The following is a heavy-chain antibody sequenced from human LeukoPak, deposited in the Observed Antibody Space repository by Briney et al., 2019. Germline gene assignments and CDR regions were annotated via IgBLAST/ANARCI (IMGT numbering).Heavy chain of an antibody. CDR2: FSTSGST. V-gene: IGHV4-4*07. CDR3: ARDKIVGATALGY. D-gene: IGHD1-26*01. Sequence: SETLSLTCSVSGGSISSYYWSWIRQPAGKGLEWIGRFSTSGSTNYNPSLKSRVTMSVDTSKNQFSLKLSSVTAADTAVYYCARDKIVGATALGYWGQGTLVTVSS. CDR1: GGSISSYY. J-gene: IGHJ4*02.